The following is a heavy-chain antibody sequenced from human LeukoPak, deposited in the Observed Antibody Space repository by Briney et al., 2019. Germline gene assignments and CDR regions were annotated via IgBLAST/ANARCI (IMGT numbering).Heavy chain of an antibody. CDR1: GYTFTGYY. V-gene: IGHV1-2*02. Sequence: ASVKVSCKASGYTFTGYYMHWVRQAPGQGLEWMGWINPNSGGTNYAQKFQGRVTMTRDTSISTAYMELSRLRSDDTAVYYWVLHPYLGYCSGGSCYSWGQGTLVTVSS. D-gene: IGHD2-15*01. J-gene: IGHJ4*02. CDR3: VLHPYLGYCSGGSCYS. CDR2: INPNSGGT.